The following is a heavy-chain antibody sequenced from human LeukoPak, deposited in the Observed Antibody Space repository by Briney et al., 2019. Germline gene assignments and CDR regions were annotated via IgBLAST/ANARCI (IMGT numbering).Heavy chain of an antibody. CDR3: ARGYRAMRAAYNWFDP. V-gene: IGHV4-34*01. D-gene: IGHD2-15*01. J-gene: IGHJ5*02. Sequence: PSETLSLTRAVYGGSFSGYYWSWIRHPPGKGLEWIGEINHSGSTNYNPSPNMRGTISVDTSKNHFSLKLSTVTAADTAVDYCARGYRAMRAAYNWFDPWGQGTLVTVAS. CDR2: INHSGST. CDR1: GGSFSGYY.